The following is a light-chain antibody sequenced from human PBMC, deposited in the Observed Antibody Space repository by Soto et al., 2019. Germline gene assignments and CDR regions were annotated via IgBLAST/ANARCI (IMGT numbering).Light chain of an antibody. V-gene: IGKV1-5*01. CDR3: HQYDTVPYD. CDR1: QSISSW. Sequence: DIQITQSPSTLSASVGDRVTITCRASQSISSWLAWYQQKLGKAPKLLIYDASNLETGVPSRFSGSGSGTEFTFTITSLQPEDIATYYCHQYDTVPYDFGPGTKVDIK. J-gene: IGKJ3*01. CDR2: DAS.